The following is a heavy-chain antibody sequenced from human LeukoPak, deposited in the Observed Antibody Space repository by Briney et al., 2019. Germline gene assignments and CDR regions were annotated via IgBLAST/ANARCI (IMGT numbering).Heavy chain of an antibody. CDR3: ARTRHVGDYFDY. D-gene: IGHD4-17*01. V-gene: IGHV3-74*01. Sequence: GGSLRLSCAASGFTFSSYWMHLVRQAPGKGLVWVSRINSDGSSPNYADSVKGRFTISKDNAKNTLYLQMNSLRAEDTAVYYCARTRHVGDYFDYWGQGTLVTVSS. CDR1: GFTFSSYW. J-gene: IGHJ4*02. CDR2: INSDGSSP.